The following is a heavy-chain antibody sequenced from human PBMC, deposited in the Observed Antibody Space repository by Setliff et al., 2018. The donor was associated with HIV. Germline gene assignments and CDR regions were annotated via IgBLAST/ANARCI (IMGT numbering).Heavy chain of an antibody. J-gene: IGHJ4*02. V-gene: IGHV1-69*13. Sequence: ASVKVSCKASGGTFSSYAISWVRQAPGQGLEWMGGIIHIFGTANYAQKFQGRVTITADASTTTAYMDLSSLRYEDTAVYYCAAGYSYELLSSYYFDYWGQGTLVTVSS. CDR2: IIHIFGTA. D-gene: IGHD5-18*01. CDR1: GGTFSSYA. CDR3: AAGYSYELLSSYYFDY.